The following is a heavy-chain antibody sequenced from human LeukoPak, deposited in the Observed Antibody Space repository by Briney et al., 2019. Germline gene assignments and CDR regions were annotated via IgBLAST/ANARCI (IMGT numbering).Heavy chain of an antibody. CDR2: IKQDGSAK. Sequence: PGGSLRLSCAAPGFTFSNYWMNWVRQAPGKGLEWVANIKQDGSAKYYVDSVKGRFTISRDNAKNSLYLQMNSLGAEDTAVYYCARTIREQWLTIDYWGQGTLVTFSS. J-gene: IGHJ4*02. V-gene: IGHV3-7*04. CDR3: ARTIREQWLTIDY. CDR1: GFTFSNYW. D-gene: IGHD6-19*01.